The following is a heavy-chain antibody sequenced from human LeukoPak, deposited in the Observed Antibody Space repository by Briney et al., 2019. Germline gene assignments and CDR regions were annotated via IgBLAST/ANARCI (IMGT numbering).Heavy chain of an antibody. CDR1: GFTFSSYW. Sequence: GGSLRLSCAASGFTFSSYWMHWVRQAPGKGLVWVSRINSDGSSTSYADSVKGRFTISRDNAKNTLYLQMNSLRAEDTAVYYCARGTGYSVFDIWGQGTMVTVSS. CDR3: ARGTGYSVFDI. CDR2: INSDGSST. D-gene: IGHD1-26*01. V-gene: IGHV3-74*01. J-gene: IGHJ3*02.